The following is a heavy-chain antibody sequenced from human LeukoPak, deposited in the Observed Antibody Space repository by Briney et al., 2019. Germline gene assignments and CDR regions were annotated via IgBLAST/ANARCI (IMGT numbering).Heavy chain of an antibody. V-gene: IGHV4-59*01. CDR1: GGSISSYY. Sequence: PSETLSLTCTVSGGSISSYYWSWIRQPPGKGLEWIGYIYYSGSTNYNPSLKSRVTISVDTSKNQFSLKLSSETAADTAVYYCARGGYDYVWGSYLDYWGQGTLVTVSS. J-gene: IGHJ4*02. CDR3: ARGGYDYVWGSYLDY. D-gene: IGHD3-16*01. CDR2: IYYSGST.